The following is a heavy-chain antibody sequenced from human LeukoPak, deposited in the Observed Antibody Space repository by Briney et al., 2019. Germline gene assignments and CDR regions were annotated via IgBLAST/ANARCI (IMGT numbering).Heavy chain of an antibody. CDR3: AKILSGTYSFDL. D-gene: IGHD1-26*01. Sequence: GGSLRLSCTASGSTFSTYPMTWVRQAPGQGLEWVSAISGNSVTIYYADSVKGRFPISRDNSKNTLYLQMYSLRAEDTAVYYCAKILSGTYSFDLWGQGTLVTVSS. V-gene: IGHV3-23*01. CDR1: GSTFSTYP. J-gene: IGHJ4*02. CDR2: ISGNSVTI.